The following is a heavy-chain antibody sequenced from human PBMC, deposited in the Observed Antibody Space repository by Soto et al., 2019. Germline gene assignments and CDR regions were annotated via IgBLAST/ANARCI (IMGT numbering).Heavy chain of an antibody. D-gene: IGHD3-22*01. CDR2: IYHSGST. CDR3: ASQHYYDSSGYYVVY. V-gene: IGHV4-4*02. CDR1: GGSISSSNW. J-gene: IGHJ4*02. Sequence: ASETLSLTCAVSGGSISSSNWWSWVRQPPGKGLEWIGDIYHSGSTNYNPSLKSRVTISVDTSKNQFSLKLSSVTAADTAVYYCASQHYYDSSGYYVVYWGQGTLVTVSS.